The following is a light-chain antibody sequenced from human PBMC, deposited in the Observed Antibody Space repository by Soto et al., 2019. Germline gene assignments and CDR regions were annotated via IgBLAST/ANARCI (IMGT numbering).Light chain of an antibody. CDR2: EVT. CDR3: TSYAGSNIPVV. J-gene: IGLJ2*01. Sequence: QSVLTQPPSASGSPGQSVTISCTGTSSDVGGYNFVSWYQQHPGKAPKLMIYEVTKRPSGVPDRFSGSKSGNTASLTVSGLQAEDEADYYCTSYAGSNIPVVFGGGTKPTVL. V-gene: IGLV2-8*01. CDR1: SSDVGGYNF.